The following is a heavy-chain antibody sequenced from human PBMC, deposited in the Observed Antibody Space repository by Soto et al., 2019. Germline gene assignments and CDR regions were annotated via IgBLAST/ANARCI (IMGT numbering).Heavy chain of an antibody. CDR3: ARTPGIAVAGTSDYYYYGMDV. J-gene: IGHJ6*02. Sequence: GSVKVSFKVSGYTFTGYYMLLVPQSPGQLGLWLGWINPKSGGTNYAQKFQGWVTMTRDTSISRAYMELSRLRSYDTDVYYCARTPGIAVAGTSDYYYYGMDVWGQGTTVTVSS. D-gene: IGHD6-19*01. CDR1: GYTFTGYY. CDR2: INPKSGGT. V-gene: IGHV1-2*04.